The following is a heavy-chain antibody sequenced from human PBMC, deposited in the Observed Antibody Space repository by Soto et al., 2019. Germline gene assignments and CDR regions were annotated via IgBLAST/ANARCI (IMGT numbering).Heavy chain of an antibody. Sequence: SVKFSCKSSGGTCSSFAFIWVRQAPGEGLEWMGGLIVILGSTHYAQKFEGRVTITADEGSSTVYMEVSGLRSEDTAVYFCASGYYDSSGYSIDYWGQGTQVTVSS. CDR2: LIVILGST. V-gene: IGHV1-69*13. J-gene: IGHJ4*02. CDR3: ASGYYDSSGYSIDY. D-gene: IGHD3-22*01. CDR1: GGTCSSFA.